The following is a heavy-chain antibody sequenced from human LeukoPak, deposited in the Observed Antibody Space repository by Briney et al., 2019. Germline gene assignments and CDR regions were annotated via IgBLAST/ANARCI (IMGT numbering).Heavy chain of an antibody. V-gene: IGHV1-46*01. J-gene: IGHJ4*02. CDR1: GYTFASYY. D-gene: IGHD3-22*01. CDR3: ARGAPYYYDSSGYLRDY. CDR2: INPSGGST. Sequence: GASVTVSCTASGYTFASYYMHWVRQAPGQGLEWMGIINPSGGSTSYAQKFQGRVTMTRDTSTSTVYMELSSLRSEDTAVYYCARGAPYYYDSSGYLRDYWGQGTLVTVSS.